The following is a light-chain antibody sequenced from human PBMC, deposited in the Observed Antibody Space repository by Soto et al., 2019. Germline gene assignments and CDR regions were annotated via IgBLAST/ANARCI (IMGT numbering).Light chain of an antibody. Sequence: QSVLTQPPSVSGSSGPSVTLSCPGNSSDVGSYDRVSWYQQPPGTAPKLIIYEVSNRPSGVPDRFSGSKSGNTASLTISGLQPEDETDYYCASFTTSKTYVFGTGTKVTVL. CDR3: ASFTTSKTYV. V-gene: IGLV2-18*02. CDR2: EVS. CDR1: SSDVGSYDR. J-gene: IGLJ1*01.